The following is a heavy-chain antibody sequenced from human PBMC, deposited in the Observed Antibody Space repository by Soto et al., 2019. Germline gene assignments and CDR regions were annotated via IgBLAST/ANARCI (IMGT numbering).Heavy chain of an antibody. V-gene: IGHV3-23*01. D-gene: IGHD2-8*02. J-gene: IGHJ3*02. CDR3: AKATATGGGAFDI. Sequence: GGSLRLSCAASGFTCSSYDMSWVRQAPGKGLEWVSTILVRGSTHYPDSVKGRFTISRDNSKNTLFLQMNSLTAGDTAVYYCAKATATGGGAFDICGQGTMVTVSS. CDR1: GFTCSSYD. CDR2: ILVRGST.